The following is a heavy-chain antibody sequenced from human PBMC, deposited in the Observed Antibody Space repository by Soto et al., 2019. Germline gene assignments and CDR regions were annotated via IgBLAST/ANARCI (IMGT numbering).Heavy chain of an antibody. J-gene: IGHJ5*02. Sequence: GASVKVSCKASGGTFSSYAISWVRQAPGQGLEWMGGIIPIFGTANYAQKFQGRVTITADESTSTAYMELSSLRSEDTAVYYCARDWAVNYYDSSPRGTNWFDPWGQGTLVTVSS. V-gene: IGHV1-69*13. D-gene: IGHD3-22*01. CDR3: ARDWAVNYYDSSPRGTNWFDP. CDR1: GGTFSSYA. CDR2: IIPIFGTA.